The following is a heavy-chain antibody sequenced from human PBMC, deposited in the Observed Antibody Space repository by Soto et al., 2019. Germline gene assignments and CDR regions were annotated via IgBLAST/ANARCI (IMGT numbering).Heavy chain of an antibody. CDR2: INDRGSI. J-gene: IGHJ2*01. V-gene: IGHV4-34*01. CDR3: ARESHDILTGPPWVWYFDL. D-gene: IGHD3-9*01. Sequence: QVQLQQWGAGPLRPLETLSLTCGVSGGSFSGYYWAGIRQAPGKGLEWIGEINDRGSINYNPSLKSRVSISVDTSKNHYSLNLRSVTAADTAVYYCARESHDILTGPPWVWYFDLWGRGTLVTVSS. CDR1: GGSFSGYY.